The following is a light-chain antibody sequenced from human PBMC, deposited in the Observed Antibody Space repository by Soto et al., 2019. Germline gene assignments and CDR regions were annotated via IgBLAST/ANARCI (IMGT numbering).Light chain of an antibody. CDR3: QHYGNSPPTT. V-gene: IGKV3-20*01. J-gene: IGKJ5*01. CDR1: QSVTGTS. CDR2: GAS. Sequence: EIVLTQSPGTLSLSPGESATLSCRASQSVTGTSLAWYRQKPGLAPRLLIYGASSRATGISDRFSGSGSGTDFTLTISVLEPEDFAVYYCQHYGNSPPTTFGQGTRLEIK.